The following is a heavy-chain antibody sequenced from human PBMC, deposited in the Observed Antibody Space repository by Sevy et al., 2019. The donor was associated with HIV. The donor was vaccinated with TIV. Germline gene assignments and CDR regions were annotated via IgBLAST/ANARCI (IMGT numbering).Heavy chain of an antibody. Sequence: GGSLRLSCEASGFTFTRYAFHWVRQPPGKGLEWVAVISKEGTNKYYIDSVKGRFTISRDNSRNTLFLQMERLRAEDTAMYFCAREPHAVPHWGSFDSWGQGTLVTVSS. CDR3: AREPHAVPHWGSFDS. J-gene: IGHJ4*02. D-gene: IGHD3-16*01. V-gene: IGHV3-30-3*01. CDR1: GFTFTRYA. CDR2: ISKEGTNK.